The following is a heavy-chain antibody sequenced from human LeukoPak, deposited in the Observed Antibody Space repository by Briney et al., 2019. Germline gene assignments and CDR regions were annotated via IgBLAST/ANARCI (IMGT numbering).Heavy chain of an antibody. Sequence: GGSLRLSCVASGFTFSSYEMNWVRQAPGKGLEWVSYISSSGSTIYYADSVKGRFTISRDNAKNSLYLQMNSLRAEDTAVYYCASSYYDFWSGYSLSYYFDYWGQGTLVTVSS. CDR3: ASSYYDFWSGYSLSYYFDY. CDR2: ISSSGSTI. J-gene: IGHJ4*02. V-gene: IGHV3-48*03. D-gene: IGHD3-3*01. CDR1: GFTFSSYE.